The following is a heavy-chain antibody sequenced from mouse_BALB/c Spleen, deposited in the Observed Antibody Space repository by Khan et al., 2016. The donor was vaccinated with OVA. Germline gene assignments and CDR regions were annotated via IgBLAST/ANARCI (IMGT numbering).Heavy chain of an antibody. CDR3: AGMKPYWYFDL. CDR2: INTYTGEP. J-gene: IGHJ1*01. V-gene: IGHV9-3-1*01. CDR1: GYTFTNYG. Sequence: QIQLVQSGPELKKPGETVKISCKASGYTFTNYGMNWVKQAPGKGLKWMGWINTYTGEPTYADDFKGRFAFSLETSASTAYLQINNLKNEDTAEYFCAGMKPYWYFDLWGAGTTVTVSS.